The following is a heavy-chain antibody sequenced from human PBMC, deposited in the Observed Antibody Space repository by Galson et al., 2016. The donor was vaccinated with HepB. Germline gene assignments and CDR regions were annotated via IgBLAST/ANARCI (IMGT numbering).Heavy chain of an antibody. V-gene: IGHV1-46*01. J-gene: IGHJ4*02. CDR3: ARVRGTGLFDF. Sequence: SVKVSCKASGYPFTSYYMHWVRRAPGQGLEWMGLINPGGGSTTHAQKFQGRVTMTRDTSMSTVRDTSTTTFYMELSSLTSEDTAGYYCARVRGTGLFDFWGQGSLVTVSS. CDR2: INPGGGST. D-gene: IGHD3-10*01. CDR1: GYPFTSYY.